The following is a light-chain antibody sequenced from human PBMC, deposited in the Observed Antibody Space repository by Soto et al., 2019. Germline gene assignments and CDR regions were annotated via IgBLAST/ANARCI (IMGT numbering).Light chain of an antibody. CDR2: GAS. CDR1: QSVSSSY. CDR3: QQYNNWPT. V-gene: IGKV3-15*01. J-gene: IGKJ1*01. Sequence: EIVLTQSPATLSLSPGERATLSCRASQSVSSSYLAWYQQKPGQAPRLLIHGASARATGIPARFSGSRSGTEFTLTISSLQSEDFAVYYCQQYNNWPTFGQGTKVDI.